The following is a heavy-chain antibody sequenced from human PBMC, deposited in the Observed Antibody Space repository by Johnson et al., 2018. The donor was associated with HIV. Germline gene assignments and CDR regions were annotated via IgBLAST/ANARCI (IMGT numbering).Heavy chain of an antibody. CDR1: GFSVSASY. V-gene: IGHV3-66*01. Sequence: VQLVESGGGLVQPGGSLRLSCAASGFSVSASYMSWLRQAPGKALEWVSVIYRGGATYYAASVQGRFTISRDNSKNTLYLQLESLQADDTALYYCARDKDYGGNHDAFDIWGQGTMVTGSS. CDR2: IYRGGAT. J-gene: IGHJ3*02. CDR3: ARDKDYGGNHDAFDI. D-gene: IGHD4-23*01.